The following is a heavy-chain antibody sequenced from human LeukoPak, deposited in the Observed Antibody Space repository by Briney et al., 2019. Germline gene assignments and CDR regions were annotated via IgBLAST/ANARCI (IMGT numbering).Heavy chain of an antibody. CDR2: ISGSGGST. V-gene: IGHV3-23*01. CDR3: AKAYGDHVWSAFDI. D-gene: IGHD4-17*01. Sequence: GGSLRLSCAASGFTFSSYAMSWVRQAPGKGLEWVSAISGSGGSTYYADSVKGRFTISRDNSKNTLYLQMNNLRAGDTAVYYCAKAYGDHVWSAFDIWGQGTMVTVSS. J-gene: IGHJ3*02. CDR1: GFTFSSYA.